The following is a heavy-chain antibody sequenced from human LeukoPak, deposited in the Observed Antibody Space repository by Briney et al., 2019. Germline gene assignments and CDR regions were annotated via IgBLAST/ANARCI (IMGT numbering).Heavy chain of an antibody. Sequence: SETLSLTCTVSGGSISSGDYYWSWIRQPPGKGLEWIGYIYYSGSTYYNPSLRSRVTISVDTSKNQFSLKLSSVTAADTAVYYCARAGYSYGVGYWGQGTLVTVSS. J-gene: IGHJ4*02. CDR3: ARAGYSYGVGY. CDR1: GGSISSGDYY. D-gene: IGHD5-18*01. V-gene: IGHV4-30-4*01. CDR2: IYYSGST.